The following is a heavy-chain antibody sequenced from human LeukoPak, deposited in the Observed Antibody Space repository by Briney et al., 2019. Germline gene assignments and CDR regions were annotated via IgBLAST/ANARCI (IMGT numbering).Heavy chain of an antibody. Sequence: PSETLSLTCTVSGGSISSSSYYWGWIRQPPGKGLEWIGSIYYSGSAYYNPSLKSRVTISVDTSKNQFSLKLSSVTAADTAVYYCTRCRSSVAGLGYCYYYYMDVWGKGTTVTISS. D-gene: IGHD6-19*01. V-gene: IGHV4-39*01. CDR3: TRCRSSVAGLGYCYYYYMDV. CDR1: GGSISSSSYY. CDR2: IYYSGSA. J-gene: IGHJ6*03.